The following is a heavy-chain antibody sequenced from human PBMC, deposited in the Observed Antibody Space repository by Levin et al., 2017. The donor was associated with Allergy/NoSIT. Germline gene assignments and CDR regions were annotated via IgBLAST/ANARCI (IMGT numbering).Heavy chain of an antibody. J-gene: IGHJ4*02. Sequence: PGGSLRLSCAASGFTFSNYWMNWVRQAPGKGLEWVANIRQDGSEKFYVDSVKGRFSISRDNAKNSLYLQMNSLRAEDTAVYYCARTPGRTRYFDYWGQGTLVTVSS. V-gene: IGHV3-7*01. CDR2: IRQDGSEK. D-gene: IGHD1-14*01. CDR1: GFTFSNYW. CDR3: ARTPGRTRYFDY.